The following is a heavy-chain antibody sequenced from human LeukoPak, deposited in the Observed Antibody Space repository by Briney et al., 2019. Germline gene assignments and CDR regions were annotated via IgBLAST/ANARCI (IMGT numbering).Heavy chain of an antibody. CDR3: ARNNWFDP. Sequence: PGGSLRLSCAASGFTFSSYAMSWVRQAPGKGLEWVSVIYSGGSTFYADSVKGRFTISRDNSKNTLYLQMNSLRAEDTAVYYCARNNWFDPWGQGTLVTVSS. J-gene: IGHJ5*02. CDR1: GFTFSSYA. CDR2: IYSGGST. V-gene: IGHV3-23*03.